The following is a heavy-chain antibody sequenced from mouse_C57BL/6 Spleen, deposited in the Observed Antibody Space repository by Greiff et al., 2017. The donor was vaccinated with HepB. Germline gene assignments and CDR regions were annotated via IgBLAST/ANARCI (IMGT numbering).Heavy chain of an antibody. CDR3: ARVPFYDGYYEGWYFDV. J-gene: IGHJ1*03. CDR2: INPNYGTT. D-gene: IGHD2-3*01. V-gene: IGHV1-39*01. CDR1: GYSFTDYN. Sequence: VQLKQSGPELVKPGASVKISCKASGYSFTDYNMNWVKQSNGKSLEWIGVINPNYGTTSYNQKFKGKATLTVDQSSSTAYMQLNSLTSEDSAVYYCARVPFYDGYYEGWYFDVWGTGTTVTVSS.